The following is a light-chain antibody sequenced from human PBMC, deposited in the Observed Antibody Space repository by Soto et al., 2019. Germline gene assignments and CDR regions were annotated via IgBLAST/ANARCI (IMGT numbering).Light chain of an antibody. CDR3: QQRSNWPPT. Sequence: EIVLTQSPGILSLSPGERATLSCRASQSASSYLAWYQQKPGQAPRLLIYDASTRATGIPARFSGSGSGTDFTLTITSLEPEDFAVYYCQQRSNWPPTFGQGTKVDIK. V-gene: IGKV3-11*01. CDR2: DAS. J-gene: IGKJ1*01. CDR1: QSASSY.